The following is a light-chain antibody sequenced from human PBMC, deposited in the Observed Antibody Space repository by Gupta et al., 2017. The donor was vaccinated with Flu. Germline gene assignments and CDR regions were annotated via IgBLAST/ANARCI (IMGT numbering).Light chain of an antibody. CDR3: QQSYTTPPYT. Sequence: DRVTISCRASQSISNYLNWYQQNPGQAPNLLIYAATSLHSGVPSRFSGSGSGTDFTLTITSLQPEDSATYYCQQSYTTPPYTFGQGTKLEI. J-gene: IGKJ2*01. V-gene: IGKV1-39*01. CDR1: QSISNY. CDR2: AAT.